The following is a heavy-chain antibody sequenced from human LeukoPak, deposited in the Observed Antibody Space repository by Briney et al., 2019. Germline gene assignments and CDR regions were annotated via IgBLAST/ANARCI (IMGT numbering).Heavy chain of an antibody. CDR2: IKSKTDGGTT. J-gene: IGHJ4*02. D-gene: IGHD6-19*01. V-gene: IGHV3-15*07. CDR1: GFTFSNAW. CDR3: TTDVGFEAGEDY. Sequence: GGSLRLSCAASGFTFSNAWMNWVRQAPGKGLEWVGRIKSKTDGGTTDCAAPVKGRFTISRDDSKNTLYLQMNSLKTEDTAVYYCTTDVGFEAGEDYWGQGTLVTVSS.